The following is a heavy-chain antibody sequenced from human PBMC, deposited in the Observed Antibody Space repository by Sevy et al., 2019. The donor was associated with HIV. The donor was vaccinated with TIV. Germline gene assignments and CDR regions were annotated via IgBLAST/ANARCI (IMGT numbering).Heavy chain of an antibody. D-gene: IGHD5-18*01. Sequence: GGSLRLSCTTSGFTLGDYAMNWVRQAPGKGLEWVGFMRSKPFAGTTEYAASVKGRSNISTDDSEASAHLQMNSLGTEDTGVYYCIRGRLLGYTAMVPDYWGQGTLVTVSS. CDR1: GFTLGDYA. CDR3: IRGRLLGYTAMVPDY. J-gene: IGHJ4*02. V-gene: IGHV3-49*04. CDR2: MRSKPFAGTT.